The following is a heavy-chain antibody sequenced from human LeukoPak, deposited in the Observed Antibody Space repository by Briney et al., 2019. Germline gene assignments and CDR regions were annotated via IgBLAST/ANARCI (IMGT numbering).Heavy chain of an antibody. CDR2: ISGEGGST. CDR3: AKMARWCSGGSCYSYYFDY. D-gene: IGHD2-15*01. V-gene: IGHV3-43*02. Sequence: PGGSLRLSCAASGFTFDDYAMHWVRQAPGKGLEWVSLISGEGGSTHYADSVKGRFTISRDNSKNSLYLQMDSLRTEDTALYYCAKMARWCSGGSCYSYYFDYWGQGTLVTVSS. CDR1: GFTFDDYA. J-gene: IGHJ4*02.